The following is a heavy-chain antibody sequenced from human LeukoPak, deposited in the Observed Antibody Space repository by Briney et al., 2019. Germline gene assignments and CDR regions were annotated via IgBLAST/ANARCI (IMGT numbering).Heavy chain of an antibody. CDR1: GGSISSYY. V-gene: IGHV4-59*01. CDR2: TYYSGST. D-gene: IGHD5-24*01. CDR3: ARRSEMTLDY. Sequence: SETLSLTCTVSGGSISSYYWSWIRQPPGKGLEWIGYTYYSGSTNYNPSLKSRVTISVDTSKNQFSLKLSSVTAADTAVYYCARRSEMTLDYWGQGTLVTVSS. J-gene: IGHJ4*02.